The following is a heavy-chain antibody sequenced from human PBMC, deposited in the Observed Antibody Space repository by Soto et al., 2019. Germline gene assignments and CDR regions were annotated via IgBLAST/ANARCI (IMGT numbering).Heavy chain of an antibody. CDR1: GFTFSTYA. Sequence: PGGSLRLSCEASGFTFSTYAMTWVRQAPGKGLEWVSTIGGSGAPTYHADSAKARFTISRDNSKNTLYLQMNGLRAEDTAIYYCAKSLRTTVTTGPYYWGQGTLVTVSS. V-gene: IGHV3-23*01. J-gene: IGHJ4*02. CDR2: IGGSGAPT. CDR3: AKSLRTTVTTGPYY. D-gene: IGHD4-17*01.